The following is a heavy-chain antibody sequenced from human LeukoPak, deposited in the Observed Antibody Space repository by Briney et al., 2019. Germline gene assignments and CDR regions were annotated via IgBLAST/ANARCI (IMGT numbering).Heavy chain of an antibody. CDR3: STGSGHAFDI. D-gene: IGHD3-10*01. CDR1: GFTFSSYW. J-gene: IGHJ3*02. V-gene: IGHV3-74*01. Sequence: GGSLRLSCAASGFTFSSYWMHWVRQVPGKGLVWVSRINSDGSSTSYADSVKSRFTISRDNAKNTLYVQMNSLRAEDTAVYYRSTGSGHAFDIWGRGTMVTVSS. CDR2: INSDGSST.